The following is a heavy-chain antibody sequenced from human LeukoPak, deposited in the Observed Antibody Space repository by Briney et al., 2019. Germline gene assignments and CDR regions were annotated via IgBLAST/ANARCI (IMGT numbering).Heavy chain of an antibody. D-gene: IGHD4-23*01. J-gene: IGHJ4*02. Sequence: GGSLRLSCAASEFSVGSNYMTWVRQAPGKGLEWISVIHNDGSKYYADSVKGRFTVSRDNSKNTLYLQMNSLRAEDTAVYYCARDRPYGGKGDFDYWGQGTLVTVSS. V-gene: IGHV3-66*01. CDR1: EFSVGSNY. CDR3: ARDRPYGGKGDFDY. CDR2: IHNDGSK.